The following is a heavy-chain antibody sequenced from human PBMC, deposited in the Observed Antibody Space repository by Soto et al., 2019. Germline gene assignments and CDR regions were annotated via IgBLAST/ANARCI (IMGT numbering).Heavy chain of an antibody. D-gene: IGHD6-13*01. Sequence: TSETLSLTCAISGDSVSSNSAAWNWIRQSPSRGLEWLGRTYYRSKWYNDYAVSVKSRISINPDTSKNQFSLQLNSVTPEDTAVYYCARGRAAGRGDWFDPWGQGTQVTVSS. CDR2: TYYRSKWYN. J-gene: IGHJ5*02. V-gene: IGHV6-1*01. CDR1: GDSVSSNSAA. CDR3: ARGRAAGRGDWFDP.